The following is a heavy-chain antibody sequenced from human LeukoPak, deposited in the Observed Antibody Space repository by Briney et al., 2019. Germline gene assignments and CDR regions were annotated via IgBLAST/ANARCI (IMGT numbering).Heavy chain of an antibody. J-gene: IGHJ4*02. D-gene: IGHD3-22*01. Sequence: GGSLRLSCAASGFTFSSYEMNWVRQAPGKGLEGVSYISDSGSTKYYADSVKGRFTISRDNAKNSVYLQMKSLRAEDTAVYYCVREGYYDSSGYLGVFDYWGQGTLVTVSS. CDR3: VREGYYDSSGYLGVFDY. CDR2: ISDSGSTK. CDR1: GFTFSSYE. V-gene: IGHV3-48*03.